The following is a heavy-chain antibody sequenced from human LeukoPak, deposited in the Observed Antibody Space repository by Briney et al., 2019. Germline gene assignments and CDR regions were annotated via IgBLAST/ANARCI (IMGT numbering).Heavy chain of an antibody. D-gene: IGHD1-26*01. J-gene: IGHJ4*02. Sequence: SETLSLTCTVSGGSIGSSSDYWAWIRQPPGEGLEWIGHIFYSGNTYSNPSLKSRVTISVATSKNQFSLHLSSVTAADTATYYCARRGITYSSSFFAFWGQGTLVTVSS. CDR1: GGSIGSSSDY. CDR3: ARRGITYSSSFFAF. CDR2: IFYSGNT. V-gene: IGHV4-39*01.